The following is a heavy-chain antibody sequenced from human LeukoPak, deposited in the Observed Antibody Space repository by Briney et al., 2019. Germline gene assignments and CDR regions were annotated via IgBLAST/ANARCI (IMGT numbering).Heavy chain of an antibody. J-gene: IGHJ4*02. D-gene: IGHD1-26*01. V-gene: IGHV4-30-4*01. CDR2: IYYSGST. Sequence: SQTLSLTCTVSGGSISSGDYYWSWIRQPPGKGPEWIGYIYYSGSTYYNPSLKSRVTISVDTSKNQFSLKLSSVTAADTAVYYCARGPYSGSYFDYWGQGTLVTVSS. CDR1: GGSISSGDYY. CDR3: ARGPYSGSYFDY.